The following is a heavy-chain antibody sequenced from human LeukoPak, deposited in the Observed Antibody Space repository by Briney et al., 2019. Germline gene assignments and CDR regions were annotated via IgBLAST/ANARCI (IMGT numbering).Heavy chain of an antibody. CDR1: GGSLINYY. Sequence: SETLSRTCAVYGGSLINYYWSWIRQSPGKGLEWIEDIDHTGGTSYNPALRSRVTMSIDPSRNQFYLKINSVTASDTAVYYCAMVLWQSARPGPWDQGSLVTVSS. D-gene: IGHD2/OR15-2a*01. J-gene: IGHJ5*02. CDR2: IDHTGGT. V-gene: IGHV4-34*01. CDR3: AMVLWQSARPGP.